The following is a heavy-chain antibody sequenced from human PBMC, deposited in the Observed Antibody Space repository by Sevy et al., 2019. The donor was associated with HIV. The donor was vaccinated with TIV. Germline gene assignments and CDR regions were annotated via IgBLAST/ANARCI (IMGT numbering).Heavy chain of an antibody. CDR1: GFTFSSYC. CDR2: IKQDGSEK. D-gene: IGHD1-26*01. J-gene: IGHJ6*02. CDR3: ARGKVVGATRYYYYYGMAV. V-gene: IGHV3-7*01. Sequence: GGSLRLSCAASGFTFSSYCMSWVRQAPGKGLEWVANIKQDGSEKYYVDSVKGRFTISRDNAKNSLYLQMNSLRAEDTAVYYCARGKVVGATRYYYYYGMAVWGQGTTVTLSS.